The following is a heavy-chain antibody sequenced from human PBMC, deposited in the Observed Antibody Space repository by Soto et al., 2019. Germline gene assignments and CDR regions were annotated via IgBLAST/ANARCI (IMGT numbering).Heavy chain of an antibody. Sequence: SETLSLTCTVSGGSISSSSYYWGWIRQPPGKGLEWIGSIYYSGSTYYNPSLKSRVTISVDTSKNQFSLKLSSVTAADTAVYYCASSWYVELGYFDYWGQGTLVTVSS. CDR1: GGSISSSSYY. CDR2: IYYSGST. D-gene: IGHD6-13*01. J-gene: IGHJ4*02. V-gene: IGHV4-39*01. CDR3: ASSWYVELGYFDY.